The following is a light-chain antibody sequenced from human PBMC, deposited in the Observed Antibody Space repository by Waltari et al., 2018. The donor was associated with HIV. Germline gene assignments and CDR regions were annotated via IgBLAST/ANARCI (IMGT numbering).Light chain of an antibody. CDR3: QQYDTYLT. CDR1: QSVGSR. J-gene: IGKJ2*01. V-gene: IGKV1-5*03. Sequence: DIQMTQSPSALSASVGGRATIICRASQSVGSRLAWYQQKPGKAPKLLIYRASTLEKGVPSRFTGSGSGTEFTLTISGLQPEDFGTYYCQQYDTYLTFGQGTRLEMK. CDR2: RAS.